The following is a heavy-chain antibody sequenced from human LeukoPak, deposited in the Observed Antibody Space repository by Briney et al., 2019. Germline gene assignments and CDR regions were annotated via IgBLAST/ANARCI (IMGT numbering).Heavy chain of an antibody. CDR2: IYYSGST. D-gene: IGHD2-21*02. V-gene: IGHV4-59*01. CDR3: ARAPPRRCPGNDCYPIFDF. Sequence: SETLSLTCTVSGGSISSYYLRWVRQPPGKGLEWIGYIYYSGSTNYNPSLKSRVTISVDTSKNQFSLILNSVTAADTAVYYCARAPPRRCPGNDCYPIFDFWGQGSLVTVSS. J-gene: IGHJ4*02. CDR1: GGSISSYY.